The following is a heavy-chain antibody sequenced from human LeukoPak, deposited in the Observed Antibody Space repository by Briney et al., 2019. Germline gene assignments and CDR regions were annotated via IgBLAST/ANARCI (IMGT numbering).Heavy chain of an antibody. D-gene: IGHD2-15*01. CDR2: IIPIFGTA. Sequence: GASVKVSCKASGGTFSSYAISWVRQAPGQGLEWMGGIIPIFGTANYAQKFQGRVTITTDESTSTAYMELSSLRSEDTAVYYCARSYCSGGSCLAPIDYWGQGTLVTVSS. V-gene: IGHV1-69*05. CDR3: ARSYCSGGSCLAPIDY. J-gene: IGHJ4*02. CDR1: GGTFSSYA.